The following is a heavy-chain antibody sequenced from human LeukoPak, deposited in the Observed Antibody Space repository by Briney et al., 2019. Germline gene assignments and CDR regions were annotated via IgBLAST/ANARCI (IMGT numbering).Heavy chain of an antibody. D-gene: IGHD1-7*01. CDR2: INHSGST. CDR1: CGVFRGDY. V-gene: IGHV4-34*01. Sequence: FETPAPTFAVYCGVFRGDYWKMNPPPPREGAEVVGEINHSGSTNYNPSLKSRVTISVDTSKNNFSLKLSSVTAADTAVYYCARGLVYNWNYRYFDYWGQGTLVTVSS. CDR3: ARGLVYNWNYRYFDY. J-gene: IGHJ4*02.